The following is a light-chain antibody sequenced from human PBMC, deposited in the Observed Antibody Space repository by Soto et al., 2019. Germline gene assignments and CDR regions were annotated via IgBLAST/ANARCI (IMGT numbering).Light chain of an antibody. CDR2: GAS. CDR3: QQYNNWPPRT. J-gene: IGKJ1*01. CDR1: QSVRSN. V-gene: IGKV3-15*01. Sequence: EIVMTHSPATLSVSPWDIATLSCRANQSVRSNLAWYQQRPGQAPRLLIYGASTRAAGVPARFSGSGSGTEFTLTISSLQSEDFAVYYCQQYNNWPPRTFGHGTKVDIK.